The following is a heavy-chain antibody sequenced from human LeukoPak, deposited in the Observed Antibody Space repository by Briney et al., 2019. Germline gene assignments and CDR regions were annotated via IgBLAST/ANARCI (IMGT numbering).Heavy chain of an antibody. D-gene: IGHD3-22*01. CDR3: AREYYDSSGPIDY. Sequence: GGSLRLSCAASGFTVSSNYMSWVRQAPGKGLEWVSVIYSGGSTYYADSVKGRFTISRGNSKNTLYLQMNSLRAEDTAVYYCAREYYDSSGPIDYWGQGTLVTVSS. CDR1: GFTVSSNY. CDR2: IYSGGST. V-gene: IGHV3-53*01. J-gene: IGHJ4*02.